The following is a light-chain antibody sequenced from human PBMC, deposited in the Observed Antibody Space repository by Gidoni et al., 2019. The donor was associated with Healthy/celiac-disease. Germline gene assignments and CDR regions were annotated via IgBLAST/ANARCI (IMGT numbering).Light chain of an antibody. Sequence: IVLTQSLATLSLSPGARATRSCSAIQKVSSYLAWYQQKPDQAPRLLIYYAANRSTGSPARCSGSGCGTDFTLTISSLEPEDFSVYYCQQRSNWPPVTFGGGTKVEIK. CDR3: QQRSNWPPVT. V-gene: IGKV3-11*01. J-gene: IGKJ4*01. CDR2: YAA. CDR1: QKVSSY.